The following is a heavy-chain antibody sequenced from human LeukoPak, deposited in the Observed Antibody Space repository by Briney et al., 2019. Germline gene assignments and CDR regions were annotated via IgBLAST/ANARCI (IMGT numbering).Heavy chain of an antibody. Sequence: SQTLSLTCTVSGGSISSGGYYWSWIRQHPGKGLEWIGYIYYSGSTYYNPSLKSRVTISVDTSKNQFSLKLSSATAADTAVYYCARAFGVDTAMDFDYWGQGTLVTVSS. D-gene: IGHD5-18*01. CDR2: IYYSGST. J-gene: IGHJ4*02. V-gene: IGHV4-31*03. CDR1: GGSISSGGYY. CDR3: ARAFGVDTAMDFDY.